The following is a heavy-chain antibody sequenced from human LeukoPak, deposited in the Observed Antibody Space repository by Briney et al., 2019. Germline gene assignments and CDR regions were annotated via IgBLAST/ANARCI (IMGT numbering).Heavy chain of an antibody. CDR3: AKESGSGSAFDY. Sequence: GGYLRLSCAASGFTFSSYAMHWVRQAPGKGLEWVAVISYDGSNKYYADSVKGRFTISRDNSKNTLYLQMNSLRAEDTAVYYCAKESGSGSAFDYWGQGTLVTVSS. J-gene: IGHJ4*02. D-gene: IGHD6-19*01. CDR1: GFTFSSYA. V-gene: IGHV3-30*04. CDR2: ISYDGSNK.